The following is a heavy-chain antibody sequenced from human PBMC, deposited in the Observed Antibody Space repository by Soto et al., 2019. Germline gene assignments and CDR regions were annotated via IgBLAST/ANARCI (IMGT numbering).Heavy chain of an antibody. Sequence: SETLSLTCTVSGGSISSYYWSWIRQPPGKGLEWIGYIYYSGSTNYTPSLKSRVTIAVDTSKNQFSLKLSSVTAADTAVYYCARTTRGYSYGSIDYWGQGTLATVYS. CDR2: IYYSGST. CDR1: GGSISSYY. CDR3: ARTTRGYSYGSIDY. J-gene: IGHJ4*02. D-gene: IGHD5-18*01. V-gene: IGHV4-59*01.